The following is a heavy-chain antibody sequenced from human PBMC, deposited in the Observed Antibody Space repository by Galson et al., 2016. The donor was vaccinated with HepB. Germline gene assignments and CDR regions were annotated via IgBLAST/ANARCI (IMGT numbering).Heavy chain of an antibody. D-gene: IGHD3-9*01. CDR2: ISGSGDKI. J-gene: IGHJ4*02. CDR1: GFVFSSHA. V-gene: IGHV3-23*01. Sequence: SLRLSCAASGFVFSSHAMNWVRQAPGKGPEWVSGISGSGDKIYHEDSVKGSFTIPRDNSKDTLYLQMNGLRADDTAVYYCAKGDYFDWLHLSLDSWGQGTLVTVSS. CDR3: AKGDYFDWLHLSLDS.